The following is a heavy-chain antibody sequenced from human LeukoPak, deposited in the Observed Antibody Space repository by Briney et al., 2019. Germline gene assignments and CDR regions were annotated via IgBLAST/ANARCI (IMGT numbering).Heavy chain of an antibody. CDR1: GFTFSSYG. J-gene: IGHJ4*02. Sequence: GGSLRLSCAASGFTFSSYGMHWVRQAPGKGLEWVAFIRYDGSNKYYADSVKGRFTISRDNSKNTLYLQMNSLRAEDTAVYYCAKGPTMVRGAFDYWGQGTLVTVSS. CDR2: IRYDGSNK. D-gene: IGHD3-10*01. CDR3: AKGPTMVRGAFDY. V-gene: IGHV3-30*02.